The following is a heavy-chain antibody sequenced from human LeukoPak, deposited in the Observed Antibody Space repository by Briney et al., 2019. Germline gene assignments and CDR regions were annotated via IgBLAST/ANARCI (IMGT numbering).Heavy chain of an antibody. J-gene: IGHJ4*02. CDR2: IYYSGTT. CDR3: ARRGDILTDYAFDS. V-gene: IGHV4-39*01. D-gene: IGHD3-9*01. CDR1: AGSINSNSHH. Sequence: PSETLSLTCSVSAGSINSNSHHWDWVRQAPGMGLEWIGNIYYSGTTSYNPSLKSRVTISVDTSKNQFSLRLTSVTAADTAVYFCARRGDILTDYAFDSWGQGTLVTVSS.